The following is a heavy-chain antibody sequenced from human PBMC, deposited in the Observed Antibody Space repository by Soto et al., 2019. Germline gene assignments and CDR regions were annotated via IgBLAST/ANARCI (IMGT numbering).Heavy chain of an antibody. D-gene: IGHD4-17*01. V-gene: IGHV3-23*01. CDR3: AKDDYGDYGKDSYFDY. CDR1: GFTFSSYA. Sequence: GGSLRLSCAASGFTFSSYAMSWVRQAPGKGLEWVSAISGSGGSTYYADSVKGRFTISRDNSKNTLYLQMNSLRAEDTAVYYCAKDDYGDYGKDSYFDYWGQGTLVTVSS. J-gene: IGHJ4*02. CDR2: ISGSGGST.